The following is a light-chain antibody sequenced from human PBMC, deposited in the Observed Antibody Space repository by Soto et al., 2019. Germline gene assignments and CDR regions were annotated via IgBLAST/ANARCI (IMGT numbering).Light chain of an antibody. J-gene: IGKJ1*01. CDR2: RAS. V-gene: IGKV1-16*01. CDR3: QQYHTCPRT. Sequence: DIQMTQSPYSLSASVGDRVTITCRASQGISTYLAWFQQKPGKAPKSLIYRASTSQSGVPSRFSGSGSGTDFTLTISSLQPEDFATYYSQQYHTCPRTFGHGTKVEI. CDR1: QGISTY.